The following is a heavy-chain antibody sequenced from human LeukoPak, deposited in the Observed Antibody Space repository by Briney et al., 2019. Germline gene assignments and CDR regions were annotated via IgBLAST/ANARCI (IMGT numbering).Heavy chain of an antibody. J-gene: IGHJ4*02. CDR3: ATGYSYDYSTY. CDR2: IYTVGNT. Sequence: GGSLTLTCAASGFTFSSYCKSWVRQAPGRGLEWVSVIYTVGNTYYAESVKGRFTISRDNSKNTLYLQMNSLKAEDMAVYYCATGYSYDYSTYWRQGTLVTVSS. D-gene: IGHD5-18*01. V-gene: IGHV3-53*05. CDR1: GFTFSSYC.